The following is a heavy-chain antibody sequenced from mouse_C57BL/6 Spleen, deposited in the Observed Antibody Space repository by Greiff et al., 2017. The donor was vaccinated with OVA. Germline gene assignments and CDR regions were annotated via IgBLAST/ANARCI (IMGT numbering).Heavy chain of an antibody. V-gene: IGHV5-16*01. D-gene: IGHD2-4*01. CDR2: INYDGSST. CDR3: ARSYDYDGLFMDY. J-gene: IGHJ4*01. CDR1: GFTFSDYY. Sequence: DVKLVESEGGLVQPGSSMKLSCTASGFTFSDYYMAWVRQVPEKGLEWVANINYDGSSTYYLDSLKSRFIISRDNAKNILYLQMSSLKSEDTATYYCARSYDYDGLFMDYWGQGTSVTVSS.